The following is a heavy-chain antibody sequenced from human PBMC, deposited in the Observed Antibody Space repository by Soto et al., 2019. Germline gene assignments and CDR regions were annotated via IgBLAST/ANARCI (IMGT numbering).Heavy chain of an antibody. V-gene: IGHV3-49*03. Sequence: GGSLRLSCTASGFTFGDYAMSWFRQAPGKGLEWVGFIRSKAYGGTTEYAASVKGRFTISRDDSKSIAYLQMNSLKTEDTAVYYCTAYCGGDCSLQHWGQGTLVTVSS. CDR1: GFTFGDYA. D-gene: IGHD2-21*01. CDR2: IRSKAYGGTT. J-gene: IGHJ1*01. CDR3: TAYCGGDCSLQH.